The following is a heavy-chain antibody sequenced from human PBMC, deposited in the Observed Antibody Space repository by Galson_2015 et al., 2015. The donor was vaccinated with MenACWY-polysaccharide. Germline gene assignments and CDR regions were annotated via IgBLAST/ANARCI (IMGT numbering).Heavy chain of an antibody. CDR1: GFSFSDYY. V-gene: IGHV3-11*01. CDR3: ARVRGSYSVDY. Sequence: SLRLSCAASGFSFSDYYMSWIRQAPGKGLEWVSYISTSGSAISYADSVKGRFAISRDNAKNSLYLQMNSLRAEDTAVYYCARVRGSYSVDYWGQGTLVTVTS. D-gene: IGHD1-26*01. CDR2: ISTSGSAI. J-gene: IGHJ4*02.